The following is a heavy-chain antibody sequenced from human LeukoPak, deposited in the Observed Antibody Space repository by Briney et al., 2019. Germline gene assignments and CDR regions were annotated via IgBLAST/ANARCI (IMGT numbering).Heavy chain of an antibody. CDR1: GFTFTTYW. J-gene: IGHJ4*02. D-gene: IGHD2-8*02. CDR3: VTYSTGLYKGLEF. CDR2: INQDGTDK. V-gene: IGHV3-7*03. Sequence: GGSLRLSCVASGFTFTTYWMSWIRQAPGKGLEWVANINQDGTDKYYVDSVKGRFTFSRDNAQNSLYLQMSSLRVEDTAVYYCVTYSTGLYKGLEFWGQGTQVTVSS.